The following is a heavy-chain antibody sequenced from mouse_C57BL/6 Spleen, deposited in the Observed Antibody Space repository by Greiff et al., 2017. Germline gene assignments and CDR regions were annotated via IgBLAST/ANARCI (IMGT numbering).Heavy chain of an antibody. CDR3: ARRNYDYAWFAY. D-gene: IGHD2-4*01. V-gene: IGHV5-4*03. Sequence: EVKLVESGGGLVKPGGSLKLSCAASGFTFSSYAMSWVRQTPEKRLEWVATISDGGSYTYYPDNAKNNLYLQMSHLKSEDTAMYYCARRNYDYAWFAYWGQGTLVTVSA. CDR1: GFTFSSYA. J-gene: IGHJ3*01. CDR2: ISDGGSYT.